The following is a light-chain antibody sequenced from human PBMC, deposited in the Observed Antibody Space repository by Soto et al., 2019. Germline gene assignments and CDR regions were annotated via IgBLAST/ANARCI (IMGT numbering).Light chain of an antibody. J-gene: IGLJ2*01. Sequence: QSALTQPASVSGSPGQSITISCSETSSDIGGNNYVSWYQHHPGKAPKVMIYDVSNRPSGVSNRFSGSKSGNTASLTISGLQAEDEADYYCSSYTTSSTLEVLFGGGTKLPVL. CDR2: DVS. CDR1: SSDIGGNNY. V-gene: IGLV2-14*03. CDR3: SSYTTSSTLEVL.